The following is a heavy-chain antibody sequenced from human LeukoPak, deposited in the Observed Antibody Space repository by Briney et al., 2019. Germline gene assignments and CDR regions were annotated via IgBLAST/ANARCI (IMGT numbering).Heavy chain of an antibody. CDR2: ISDGGSFT. D-gene: IGHD3-10*01. J-gene: IGHJ4*02. Sequence: GGSLRLSCAASGFTFSDYGMTWVRQAPGKGLEWVSTISDGGSFTYYADPVKGRFTISRDNSKNTLFLQMNTLRAEDTAIYYCAKSRGSGSNMARGVNFDYWGQGIRVTVSS. V-gene: IGHV3-23*01. CDR3: AKSRGSGSNMARGVNFDY. CDR1: GFTFSDYG.